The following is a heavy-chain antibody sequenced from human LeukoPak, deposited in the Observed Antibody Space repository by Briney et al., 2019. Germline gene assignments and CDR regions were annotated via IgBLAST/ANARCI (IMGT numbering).Heavy chain of an antibody. Sequence: GGSLRLSCAASEFTFSSYSMNWVRQAPGKGLEWISYISSGSSTIYYADSVKGRFTISRDNAKNSLYLQMNSLRAKDMAVYYCARGSDLKYFQYWGQGTLVTVSS. CDR2: ISSGSSTI. CDR3: ARGSDLKYFQY. CDR1: EFTFSSYS. V-gene: IGHV3-48*01. J-gene: IGHJ1*01.